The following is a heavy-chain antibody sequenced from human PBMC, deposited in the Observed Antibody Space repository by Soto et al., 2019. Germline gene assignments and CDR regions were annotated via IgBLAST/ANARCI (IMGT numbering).Heavy chain of an antibody. J-gene: IGHJ6*02. D-gene: IGHD3-22*01. Sequence: SETLSLTCAVSGGSISSINWWSWVRQPPGKGLEWIGEIYHSGSTNYNPSLKSRVTISVDKSKNQFSLKLSSVTAADTAVYYCARGGSGYHSLYYYYYGMDVWGQGTTVTVSS. V-gene: IGHV4-4*02. CDR1: GGSISSINW. CDR2: IYHSGST. CDR3: ARGGSGYHSLYYYYYGMDV.